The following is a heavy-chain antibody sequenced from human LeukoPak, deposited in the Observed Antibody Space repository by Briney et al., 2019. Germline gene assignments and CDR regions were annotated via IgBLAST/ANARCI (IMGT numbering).Heavy chain of an antibody. D-gene: IGHD6-13*01. CDR2: IYYSGST. V-gene: IGHV4-61*05. CDR3: ARRYSSSWYVGFFDP. Sequence: SETLSLTCTVSGGSISSSSYYWGWIRQSPGKGLEWIGYIYYSGSTNYNPSLESRVAMSVDTSKNQFSLRLSSVTAADTAIYYCARRYSSSWYVGFFDPWGQGTLVTVSS. J-gene: IGHJ5*02. CDR1: GGSISSSSYY.